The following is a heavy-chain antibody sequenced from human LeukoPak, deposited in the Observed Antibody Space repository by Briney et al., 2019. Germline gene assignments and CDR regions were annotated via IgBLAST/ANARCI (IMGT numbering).Heavy chain of an antibody. Sequence: KNGESLKISCKASGYKFTNYWIGWVRQMPGKGLEWMTIIYPGDSETRYSPSFQGQVTISADKSIGTMYLQWSSLKASDTAMYYCARHAEVVLMVYAMPNDAFDIWGQGTMVTVSS. CDR1: GYKFTNYW. J-gene: IGHJ3*02. CDR3: ARHAEVVLMVYAMPNDAFDI. CDR2: IYPGDSET. V-gene: IGHV5-51*01. D-gene: IGHD2-8*01.